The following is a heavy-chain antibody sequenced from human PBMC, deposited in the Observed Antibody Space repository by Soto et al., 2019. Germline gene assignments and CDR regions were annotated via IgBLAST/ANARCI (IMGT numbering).Heavy chain of an antibody. CDR1: GFTFTSSA. CDR3: ARSKYPADPKWHDAFDI. V-gene: IGHV1-58*01. Sequence: AVKVSCKASGFTFTSSAVQWVRQARGQRLEWIGWIVVGSGNTNYAQKFQERVTITTDMSTSTAYMELSSLRSEDTAVYYCARSKYPADPKWHDAFDIWGQGTMFTGSS. D-gene: IGHD4-4*01. CDR2: IVVGSGNT. J-gene: IGHJ3*02.